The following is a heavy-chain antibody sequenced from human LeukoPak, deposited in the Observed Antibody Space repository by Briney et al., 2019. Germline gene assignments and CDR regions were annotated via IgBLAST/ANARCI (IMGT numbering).Heavy chain of an antibody. Sequence: GGSLRLSCAASGFTVSSNYMSWVCQAPGKEREWVSVIYSGGSTYYADSVKGRFTISRDNSKNTLYLQMNSLRAEDTAVYYCARGDRRSGSQYYFDYWGQGTLVTVSS. V-gene: IGHV3-53*01. J-gene: IGHJ4*02. CDR2: IYSGGST. CDR1: GFTVSSNY. CDR3: ARGDRRSGSQYYFDY. D-gene: IGHD3-22*01.